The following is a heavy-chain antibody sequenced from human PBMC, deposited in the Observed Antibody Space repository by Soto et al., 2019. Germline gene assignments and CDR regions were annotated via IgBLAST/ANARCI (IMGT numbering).Heavy chain of an antibody. CDR2: INWNGGST. CDR1: GFTFGDYG. CDR3: ASGIVGATTYGMDV. V-gene: IGHV3-20*04. D-gene: IGHD1-26*01. J-gene: IGHJ6*02. Sequence: GGSLRLSCTASGFTFGDYGLSWVRQAPGKGLEWVSGINWNGGSTRYADSVKGRFTISRDNAKNSLYLQMNSLRAEDTALYYCASGIVGATTYGMDVWGQGTTVTVSS.